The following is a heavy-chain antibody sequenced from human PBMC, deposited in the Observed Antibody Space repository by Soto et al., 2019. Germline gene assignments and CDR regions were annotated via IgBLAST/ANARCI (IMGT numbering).Heavy chain of an antibody. J-gene: IGHJ6*02. CDR1: GYTFTIYG. V-gene: IGHV1-18*01. CDR3: TRALGYSGYAGMDV. Sequence: QVQLVQSGGEVKKPGASVKVSCKASGYTFTIYGINWVRQAPGQGLESMGWISPDNGNTNYAQKLQGRVTMTRDTSTSTAYMELRSLRSDDTSVYYYTRALGYSGYAGMDVWGQGTTVTVSS. D-gene: IGHD5-12*01. CDR2: ISPDNGNT.